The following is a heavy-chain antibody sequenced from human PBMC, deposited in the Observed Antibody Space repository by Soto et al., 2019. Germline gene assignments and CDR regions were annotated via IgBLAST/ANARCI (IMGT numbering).Heavy chain of an antibody. V-gene: IGHV3-30*18. D-gene: IGHD2-2*01. J-gene: IGHJ6*02. Sequence: GGSLRLSCAASGFTFSSYGMHWVRQAPGKGLEWVAVISYDGSNKYYADSVKGRFTISRDNSKSTLYLQMNSLRAEDTAGYYCAKDIVVVPAAMGRYYYYYGMDVWGQGTTVTVSS. CDR1: GFTFSSYG. CDR3: AKDIVVVPAAMGRYYYYYGMDV. CDR2: ISYDGSNK.